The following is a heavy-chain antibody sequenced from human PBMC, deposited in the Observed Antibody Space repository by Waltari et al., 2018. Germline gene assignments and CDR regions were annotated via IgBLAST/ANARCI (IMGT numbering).Heavy chain of an antibody. J-gene: IGHJ5*02. CDR3: AKVFLEWQTDNWIDT. Sequence: QVQLAESGGGVVQPGRSLRLSCAASGFLFSSYAMHWVRQAPGKGLEWVAGISYDGYDKNYADSLQGRVTISRDNSQNTLYLQLNSLRPDDTAVYYCAKVFLEWQTDNWIDTWGQGTLVTVSS. CDR1: GFLFSSYA. V-gene: IGHV3-30*18. CDR2: ISYDGYDK. D-gene: IGHD3-3*01.